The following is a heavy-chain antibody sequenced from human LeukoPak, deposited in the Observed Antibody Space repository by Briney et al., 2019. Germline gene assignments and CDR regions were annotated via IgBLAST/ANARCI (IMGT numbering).Heavy chain of an antibody. CDR1: GGSISSYY. J-gene: IGHJ4*02. CDR2: IYYSGST. CDR3: ARASGSGSSY. V-gene: IGHV4-59*01. D-gene: IGHD3-10*01. Sequence: PSETLSLTCTVSGGSISSYYWSWIRQPPGKGLEWIGYIYYSGSTNYNPSLKSRVTISVDTSKNQFSLKLSSVTAADTAVYYCARASGSGSSYWGQGTLVTVSS.